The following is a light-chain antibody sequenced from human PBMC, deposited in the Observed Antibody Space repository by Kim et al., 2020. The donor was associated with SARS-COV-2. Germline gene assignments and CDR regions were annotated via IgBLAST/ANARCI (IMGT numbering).Light chain of an antibody. J-gene: IGLJ2*01. CDR3: CSAAGSTTLV. V-gene: IGLV2-23*02. CDR2: EVS. CDR1: SSDVGSYNL. Sequence: GQSITISCTGTSSDVGSYNLVSWYQQHPGKAPQLIIFEVSQRPSGVSDRFSGSKSGDTASLTICGLHAEDEADYYCCSAAGSTTLVFGGGTKVTVL.